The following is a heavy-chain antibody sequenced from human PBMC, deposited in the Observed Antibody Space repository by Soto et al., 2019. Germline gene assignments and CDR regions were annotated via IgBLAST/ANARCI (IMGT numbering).Heavy chain of an antibody. CDR3: ARDPGASDYYYYGMDV. CDR1: GGTFSSYA. Sequence: GASVKVSCKASGGTFSSYAISWVRQAPGQGLEWMGGIIPIFGTANYAQKFQGRITITADESTSTAYMELSSLRSEDTAVYYCARDPGASDYYYYGMDVWGQGTTVTVSS. D-gene: IGHD2-2*01. CDR2: IIPIFGTA. V-gene: IGHV1-69*13. J-gene: IGHJ6*02.